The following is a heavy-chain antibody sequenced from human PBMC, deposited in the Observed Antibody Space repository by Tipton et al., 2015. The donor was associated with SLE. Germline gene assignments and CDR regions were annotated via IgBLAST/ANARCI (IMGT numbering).Heavy chain of an antibody. V-gene: IGHV3-48*03. CDR1: GFTFSSYE. Sequence: SLRLSCAASGFTFSSYEMNWVRQAPGKGLEWLSYISGGSSATYYADSVQGRFTISRDNAKNSVYLQMSSLRAEDTAVYYCARDAIEVVASYYYYMDAWGKGTTVTVSS. D-gene: IGHD2-15*01. CDR2: ISGGSSAT. J-gene: IGHJ6*03. CDR3: ARDAIEVVASYYYYMDA.